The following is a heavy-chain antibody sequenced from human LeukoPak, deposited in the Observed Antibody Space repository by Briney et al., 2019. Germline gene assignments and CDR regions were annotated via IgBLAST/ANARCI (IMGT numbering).Heavy chain of an antibody. Sequence: SETLSLTCAVYGGSFSNYYWSWIRQSSGKGLDWIGEINHSGSINYNPSLKSRFTISVDTSKNQFSLKLSSVTAADTAVYYCARGMGYFDSSGYYHDYGMDVWGQGTTVTVSS. CDR3: ARGMGYFDSSGYYHDYGMDV. V-gene: IGHV4-34*01. CDR2: INHSGSI. CDR1: GGSFSNYY. D-gene: IGHD3-22*01. J-gene: IGHJ6*02.